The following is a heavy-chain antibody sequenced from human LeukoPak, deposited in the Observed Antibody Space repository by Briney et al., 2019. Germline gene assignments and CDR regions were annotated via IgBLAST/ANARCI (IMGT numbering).Heavy chain of an antibody. CDR3: ASPVIVTKRNYYYGMDV. V-gene: IGHV3-21*01. D-gene: IGHD2-15*01. CDR1: GFTFSSYS. Sequence: GGSLRLSCAASGFTFSSYSMNWVRQAPGKGLEWVSSISSSSSYIYYADSVKGRFTISRDNAKNSLCLQMNSLRAEDTAVYYCASPVIVTKRNYYYGMDVWGKGTTVTVSS. J-gene: IGHJ6*04. CDR2: ISSSSSYI.